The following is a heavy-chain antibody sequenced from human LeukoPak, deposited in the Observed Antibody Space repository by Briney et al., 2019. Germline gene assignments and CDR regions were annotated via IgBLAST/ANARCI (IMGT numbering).Heavy chain of an antibody. CDR1: GFTFSSYA. J-gene: IGHJ4*02. CDR3: AKGPLSHFDY. V-gene: IGHV3-23*01. D-gene: IGHD2/OR15-2a*01. CDR2: INGSGGST. Sequence: QPGGSLRLSCAASGFTFSSYAMNWVRQAPGKGLEWVSGINGSGGSTYYAVSVKGRFTISRDNSKNTLYLQMNSLRAEDTAVYYCAKGPLSHFDYWGQGTLVTVSS.